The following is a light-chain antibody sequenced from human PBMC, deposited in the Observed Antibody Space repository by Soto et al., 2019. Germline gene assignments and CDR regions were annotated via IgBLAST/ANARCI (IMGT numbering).Light chain of an antibody. J-gene: IGKJ1*01. CDR1: QSVLYRANNRSH. CDR2: WAS. CDR3: HQFFITPWT. Sequence: DIVLTQFPESLTVSPGERVTINCDSSQSVLYRANNRSHLAWFQQRPGQPPKLLIFWASFRESGVPARFSGSGSGTHFTLAISSRQAEDVEVYHCHQFFITPWTFGQGTRVEIK. V-gene: IGKV4-1*01.